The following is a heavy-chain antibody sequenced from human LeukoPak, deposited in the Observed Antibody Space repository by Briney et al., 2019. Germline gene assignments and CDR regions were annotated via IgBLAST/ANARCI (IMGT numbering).Heavy chain of an antibody. D-gene: IGHD2-21*02. CDR1: GFTFSSYS. V-gene: IGHV3-64*02. J-gene: IGHJ4*02. CDR2: INDRGGRT. CDR3: ARVGDNNFFDY. Sequence: GGSLLLSCAASGFTFSSYSMHWVRQAPGKGLEYVSAINDRGGRTYYAESVEGRFTISRDNSKNTMYLQMGSLRVDDMAVYYCARVGDNNFFDYWGQGTLVTVSS.